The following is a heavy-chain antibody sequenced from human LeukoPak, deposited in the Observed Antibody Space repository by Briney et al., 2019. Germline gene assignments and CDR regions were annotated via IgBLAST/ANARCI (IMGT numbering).Heavy chain of an antibody. Sequence: ASVKVSCKASGYTFTGYYMHWVRQAPGQGLEWMGWINPNSGGTNYAQKFQGRVTMTRDTSIRTAYMELSRLRSDDTAVYYCARGRLVVVPAAIEEFDYWGQGTLVTVSS. CDR2: INPNSGGT. J-gene: IGHJ4*02. V-gene: IGHV1-2*02. D-gene: IGHD2-2*02. CDR1: GYTFTGYY. CDR3: ARGRLVVVPAAIEEFDY.